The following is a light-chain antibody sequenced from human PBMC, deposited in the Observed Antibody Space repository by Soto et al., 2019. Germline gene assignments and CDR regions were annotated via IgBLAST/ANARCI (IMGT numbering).Light chain of an antibody. Sequence: QPVLTQSSSASASLGSSVKLTCTLSSWHSSYIIAWHHQQPGKAPRYLMKLEGSGGYNKGSGVPDRFSGSSSGADRYLTISNHQFEDEANYYCETWDSNTRVFGGGTK. CDR2: LEGSGGY. CDR1: SWHSSYI. CDR3: ETWDSNTRV. J-gene: IGLJ2*01. V-gene: IGLV4-60*02.